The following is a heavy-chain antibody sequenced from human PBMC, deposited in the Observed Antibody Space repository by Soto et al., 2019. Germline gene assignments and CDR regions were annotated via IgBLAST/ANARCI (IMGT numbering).Heavy chain of an antibody. CDR3: ARDLGVGATIHGMDV. CDR2: IYYSGST. V-gene: IGHV4-59*01. CDR1: GGSISSYY. Sequence: QVQLQESGPGLVKPSETLSLTCTVSGGSISSYYWSWIRQPPGKGLEWIGYIYYSGSTNYNPSLKSRVTISVDTSKNQFSLKLSSVTAADTAVYYCARDLGVGATIHGMDVWGQGTTVTVSS. J-gene: IGHJ6*02. D-gene: IGHD1-26*01.